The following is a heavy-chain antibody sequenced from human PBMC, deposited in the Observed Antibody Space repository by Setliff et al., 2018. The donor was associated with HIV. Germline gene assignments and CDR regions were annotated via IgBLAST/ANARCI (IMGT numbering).Heavy chain of an antibody. V-gene: IGHV4-39*01. CDR2: FYYSRNI. D-gene: IGHD3-10*01. CDR1: GGSISRGSYS. CDR3: ARHLWFADGDLYYFDY. Sequence: SETLSLTCTVSGGSISRGSYSWGWIRQPPGKGLEWIGSFYYSRNIYYNPSLKSRVTISVDSSKNQFSLKLNSVTAADTAVYYCARHLWFADGDLYYFDYWGQGTLVTVSS. J-gene: IGHJ4*02.